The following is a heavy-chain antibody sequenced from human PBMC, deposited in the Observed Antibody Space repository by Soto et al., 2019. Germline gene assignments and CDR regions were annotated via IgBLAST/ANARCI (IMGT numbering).Heavy chain of an antibody. CDR1: GFAASGHY. J-gene: IGHJ3*01. V-gene: IGHV3-53*04. CDR3: ARANKFNAFDV. Sequence: EVQLVESGGGLVQPGGSLRLSCVASGFAASGHYMNWVRQTPDQGLEWLSVIYSGGTTYYADSVEGRFTISRHDSQNTLYLQMDNLRPEDTAVYYCARANKFNAFDVWGRGAMVTVSS. CDR2: IYSGGTT.